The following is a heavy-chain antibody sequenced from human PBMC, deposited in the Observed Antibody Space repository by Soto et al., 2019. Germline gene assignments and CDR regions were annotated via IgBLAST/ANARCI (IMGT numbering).Heavy chain of an antibody. J-gene: IGHJ3*02. CDR3: ARDTHYYDSSGYWPDAFDI. D-gene: IGHD3-22*01. CDR2: IYYSGST. Sequence: QVQLQESGPGLVKPSQTLSLTCTVSGGSISSGGYYWSWIRQHPGKGLEWIGYIYYSGSTYYNPSLNSRVTISVDTSKNQFSLKLSSVTAADTAVYYCARDTHYYDSSGYWPDAFDIWGQGTMVTVSS. V-gene: IGHV4-31*03. CDR1: GGSISSGGYY.